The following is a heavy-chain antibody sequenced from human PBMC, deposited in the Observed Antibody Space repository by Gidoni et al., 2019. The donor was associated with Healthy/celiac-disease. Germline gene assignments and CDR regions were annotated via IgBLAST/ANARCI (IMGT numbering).Heavy chain of an antibody. V-gene: IGHV3-30*18. D-gene: IGHD3-22*01. CDR3: AKVVGKKVDITPAGY. Sequence: QVQLVESGGGVVQPGRSLRLSCAASGFTFSSYGMHWVRQAPGKGLEWVAVISYDGSNKYYADSVKGRFTISRDNSKNTLYLQMNSLRAEDTAVYYCAKVVGKKVDITPAGYWGQGTLVTVSS. J-gene: IGHJ4*02. CDR2: ISYDGSNK. CDR1: GFTFSSYG.